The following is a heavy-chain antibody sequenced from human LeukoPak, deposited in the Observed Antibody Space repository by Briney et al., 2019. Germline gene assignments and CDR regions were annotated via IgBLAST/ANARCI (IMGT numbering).Heavy chain of an antibody. CDR3: ARDLIYCSGGSCYGGWFDP. Sequence: GASVKVSCKASGYTFTSYGISWVRQAPGQGLEWMGWISAYNGNTNYAQKLQGRVTMTTDTSTSTAYMELRSLRSDDAAVYYCARDLIYCSGGSCYGGWFDPWGQGTLVTVSS. D-gene: IGHD2-15*01. V-gene: IGHV1-18*01. CDR2: ISAYNGNT. J-gene: IGHJ5*02. CDR1: GYTFTSYG.